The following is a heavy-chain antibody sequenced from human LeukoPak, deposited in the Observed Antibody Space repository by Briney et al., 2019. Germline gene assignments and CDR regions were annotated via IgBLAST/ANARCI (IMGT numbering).Heavy chain of an antibody. V-gene: IGHV3-23*01. CDR2: ISGSGGVT. Sequence: GGSLRLSRAASGFTFSNYAMTWVRQAPRKGLEWVSGISGSGGVTYYADSVKGRFTISRDNSKNTLSLQMISLGAEDTAVYYCAKHISGSYYKAFDLWGQGTVVTVSS. CDR1: GFTFSNYA. J-gene: IGHJ3*01. CDR3: AKHISGSYYKAFDL. D-gene: IGHD3-22*01.